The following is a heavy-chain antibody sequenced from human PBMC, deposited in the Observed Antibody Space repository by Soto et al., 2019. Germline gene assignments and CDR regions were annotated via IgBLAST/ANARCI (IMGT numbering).Heavy chain of an antibody. CDR1: GGSISSGGDY. CDR2: IFYSGSA. V-gene: IGHV4-30-4*01. J-gene: IGHJ4*02. Sequence: QVQLQESGPGLVKPSQTLSLTCTVSGGSISSGGDYWGWIRQPPGKGLEWIGYIFYSGSAHYNPPLKSRLTITLDTSKSQFSLPVRSVSAEDRAGYYCARGMGIPVTGRHFAYWGQGTLVTVSS. CDR3: ARGMGIPVTGRHFAY. D-gene: IGHD2-2*01.